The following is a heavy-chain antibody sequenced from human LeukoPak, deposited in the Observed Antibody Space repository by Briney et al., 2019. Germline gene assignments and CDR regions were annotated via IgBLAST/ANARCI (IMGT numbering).Heavy chain of an antibody. Sequence: GGSLRLSCSASGFTFSTYALHWVRQAPGKGLEYVSAISSDGGRTYYADAVKGRFTISRDNSKNTLYFQISSLRVEDTAVYYCVPFNSGARLDHWGQGTLVTVSS. CDR2: ISSDGGRT. V-gene: IGHV3-64D*06. CDR3: VPFNSGARLDH. D-gene: IGHD1-26*01. J-gene: IGHJ4*02. CDR1: GFTFSTYA.